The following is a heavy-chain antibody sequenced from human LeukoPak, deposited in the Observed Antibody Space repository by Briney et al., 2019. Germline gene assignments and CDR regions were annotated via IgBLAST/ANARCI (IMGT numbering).Heavy chain of an antibody. D-gene: IGHD3-3*01. CDR1: GGSISSYY. V-gene: IGHV4-59*12. CDR2: IYYSGST. J-gene: IGHJ4*02. Sequence: SETLSLTCTVSGGSISSYYWSWIRQPPGKGLEWIGYIYYSGSTNYNPSLKSRVTISVDTSKNQFSLKLSSVTAADTAVYYCARADFWSGYYTHFDCWGRGTLVTVSS. CDR3: ARADFWSGYYTHFDC.